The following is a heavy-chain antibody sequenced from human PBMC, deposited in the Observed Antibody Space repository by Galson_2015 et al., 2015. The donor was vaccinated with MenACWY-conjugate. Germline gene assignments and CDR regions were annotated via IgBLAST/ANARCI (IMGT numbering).Heavy chain of an antibody. CDR1: GGTFSSYA. CDR2: IIPIFGTA. V-gene: IGHV1-69*13. CDR3: ATHRGYSSGPYFDF. D-gene: IGHD5-18*01. Sequence: SVKVSCKASGGTFSSYAIGWVRQAPGQGLESMGGIIPIFGTANYAQKFQGRVTITADDSTSTVYMELNSLRTEDTAVYFCATHRGYSSGPYFDFWGQGTLVTVSS. J-gene: IGHJ4*02.